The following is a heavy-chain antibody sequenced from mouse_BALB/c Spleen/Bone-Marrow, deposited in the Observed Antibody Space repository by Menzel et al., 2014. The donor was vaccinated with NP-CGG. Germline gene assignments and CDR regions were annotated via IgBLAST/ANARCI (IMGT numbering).Heavy chain of an antibody. V-gene: IGHV5-2*01. CDR3: ARRGDYDWFAY. J-gene: IGHJ3*01. CDR1: EYEFPSHD. Sequence: EVKLMESGGGLVQPGESLKLSCESNEYEFPSHDMSWVRKTPEKRLELVAAINSDGGSTYYPDTMERRFIISRDNTKXTLYLQMSSLRSEDTALYYCARRGDYDWFAYWGQGTQVTVSA. D-gene: IGHD2-4*01. CDR2: INSDGGST.